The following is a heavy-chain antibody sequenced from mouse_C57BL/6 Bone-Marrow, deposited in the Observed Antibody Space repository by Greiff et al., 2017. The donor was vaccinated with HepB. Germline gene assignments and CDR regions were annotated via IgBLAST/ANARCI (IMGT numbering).Heavy chain of an antibody. CDR2: IYPSDSET. D-gene: IGHD1-1*02. CDR1: GYTFTSYW. V-gene: IGHV1-61*01. CDR3: ARRGGYYWYFDV. Sequence: VQLQQSGAELVRPGSSVKLSCKASGYTFTSYWMDWVKQRPGQGLEWIGNIYPSDSETHYNQKFKDKATLTVDKSSSTAYMQLSSLTSEDSAVYYCARRGGYYWYFDVWGTGTTVTVSS. J-gene: IGHJ1*03.